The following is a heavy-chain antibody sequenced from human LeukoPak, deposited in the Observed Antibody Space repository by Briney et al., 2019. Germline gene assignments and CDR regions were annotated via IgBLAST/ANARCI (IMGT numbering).Heavy chain of an antibody. V-gene: IGHV1-2*02. J-gene: IGHJ5*02. CDR1: GYTFTGYY. CDR3: ARGPQLLLGNDWFDP. D-gene: IGHD2-2*01. Sequence: ASVKVSCKASGYTFTGYYMHWVRQAPGQGLEWMGWINPNSGGTNYAQKFQGRVTMTRDTSISTANMELSRLRSDDTAVYYCARGPQLLLGNDWFDPWGQGTLVTVSS. CDR2: INPNSGGT.